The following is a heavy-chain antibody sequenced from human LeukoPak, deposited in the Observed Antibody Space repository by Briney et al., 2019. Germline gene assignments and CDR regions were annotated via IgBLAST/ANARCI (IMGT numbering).Heavy chain of an antibody. CDR3: ARGFGVDMRRLDP. V-gene: IGHV3-21*01. CDR1: GFTFSSYS. D-gene: IGHD3-3*01. CDR2: ISSSSSYI. J-gene: IGHJ5*02. Sequence: GGSLRLSCAASGFTFSSYSMNWVRQAPGKGLEWVSSISSSSSYIYYADSVKGRFTISRDKAKNSLYLQMNSLRAEDTAVYYCARGFGVDMRRLDPWGQGTLVTVSS.